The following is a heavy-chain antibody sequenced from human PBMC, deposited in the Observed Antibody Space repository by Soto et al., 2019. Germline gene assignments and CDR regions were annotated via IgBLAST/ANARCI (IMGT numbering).Heavy chain of an antibody. J-gene: IGHJ4*01. D-gene: IGHD1-26*01. CDR1: VFSFSDSA. CDR2: IRSNENSYLI. CDR3: ARGFEMGLNDY. Sequence: EVQLVESGGGLVQPGGSLRLSCAASVFSFSDSAMHWVRQASGKGLEWIPRIRSNENSYLIAYDESVRGRFIISRDDSKNTAYLQMNDLNTEDKAIYYFARGFEMGLNDYWVHGTPVTV. V-gene: IGHV3-73*02.